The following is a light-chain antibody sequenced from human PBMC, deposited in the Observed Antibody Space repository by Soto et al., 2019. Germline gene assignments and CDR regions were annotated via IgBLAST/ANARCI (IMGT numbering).Light chain of an antibody. J-gene: IGKJ5*01. V-gene: IGKV3-20*01. CDR3: QQCGSSST. CDR1: QSVRSY. CDR2: GAS. Sequence: DTVLTQSPGTLSLSPGERATLSCRASQSVRSYLAWYQQKPGQAPRLLIYGASMRATGIPDRFSGSGSGTDFTLTISRLEPEDFAVYYCQQCGSSSTFGQGTRLEIK.